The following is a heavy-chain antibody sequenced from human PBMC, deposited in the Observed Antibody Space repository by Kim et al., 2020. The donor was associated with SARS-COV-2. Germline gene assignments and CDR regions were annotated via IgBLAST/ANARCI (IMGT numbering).Heavy chain of an antibody. J-gene: IGHJ6*02. CDR3: AKDLLAAVAGTPYYYGMDV. CDR2: ISGDGGST. Sequence: GGSLRLSCAASGFTFDDYAMHWVHQAPGKGLEWVSLISGDGGSTYYADSVKGRFTISRDNSKNSLYLQMNSLRTEDTALYYCAKDLLAAVAGTPYYYGMDVWGQGTTVTVSS. D-gene: IGHD6-19*01. V-gene: IGHV3-43*02. CDR1: GFTFDDYA.